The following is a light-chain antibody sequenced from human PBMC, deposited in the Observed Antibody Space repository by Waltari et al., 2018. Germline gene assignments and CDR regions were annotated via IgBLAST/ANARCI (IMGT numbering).Light chain of an antibody. V-gene: IGKV1-5*03. CDR2: KAS. J-gene: IGKJ1*01. Sequence: DIQMNQFPPTLSTSIGDRVTITCRASQSINTWLAWYQQKPGKAPKLLIYKASTLESGVPSRFSGDGSGTEFTLTIDSLQPDDFASYYCQQYKAYSTFGQGTQVDI. CDR3: QQYKAYST. CDR1: QSINTW.